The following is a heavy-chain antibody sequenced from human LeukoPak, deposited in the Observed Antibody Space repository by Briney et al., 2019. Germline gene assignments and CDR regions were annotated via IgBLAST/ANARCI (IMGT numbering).Heavy chain of an antibody. CDR2: ISSSSSYT. V-gene: IGHV3-21*05. Sequence: GGSLRLSCAASGFTFSSYWMNWIRQAPGKGLEWISYISSSSSYTLYADSVKGRFTISRDNAKNSLYLQMNSLRAEDTAVYYCTRVVSVASYYFDYWGQGTLVTVSS. CDR3: TRVVSVASYYFDY. D-gene: IGHD6-19*01. J-gene: IGHJ4*02. CDR1: GFTFSSYW.